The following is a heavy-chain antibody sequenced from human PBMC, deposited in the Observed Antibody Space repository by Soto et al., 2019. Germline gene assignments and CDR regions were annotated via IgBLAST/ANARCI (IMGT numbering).Heavy chain of an antibody. CDR1: GFNFNTYS. Sequence: GGSLRLSCAASGFNFNTYSMNWVRQAPGKGLEWVSFISTSGGYKYYADSVRGRFTISRDNAKKSVYLEMNSLTADDTAVYYCAGERSALPGARDAMDVWGQGTTVTVSS. D-gene: IGHD1-26*01. V-gene: IGHV3-21*01. CDR2: ISTSGGYK. J-gene: IGHJ6*02. CDR3: AGERSALPGARDAMDV.